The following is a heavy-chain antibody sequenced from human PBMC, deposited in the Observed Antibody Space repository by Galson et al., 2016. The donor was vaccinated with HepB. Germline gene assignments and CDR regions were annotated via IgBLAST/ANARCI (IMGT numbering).Heavy chain of an antibody. V-gene: IGHV3-53*01. Sequence: SLRLSCAASGFTFSNYNMNWVRQAPGKGLEWVSVIHSGGATYYAGSVVGRFSISRDNSKNTMDLHMSGLRAEDTAVYYCARSLGSTTNYGLDVWGQGTAVSAS. D-gene: IGHD1-26*01. CDR2: IHSGGAT. J-gene: IGHJ6*02. CDR3: ARSLGSTTNYGLDV. CDR1: GFTFSNYN.